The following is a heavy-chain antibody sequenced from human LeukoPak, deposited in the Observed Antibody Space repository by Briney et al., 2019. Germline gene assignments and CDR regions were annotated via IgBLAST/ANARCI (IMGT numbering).Heavy chain of an antibody. D-gene: IGHD2-15*01. CDR2: ISAYNGNI. V-gene: IGHV1-18*01. CDR3: ARDDLDCSGGTCYPDDF. CDR1: GYTFSSYG. Sequence: RASVKVSCKASGYTFSSYGISWVRQAPGQGLEWMGWISAYNGNIKYAQKFQGRVTMTTDTSTSTAYMELRSLRSDDTAMYFCARDDLDCSGGTCYPDDFWGQGTLVTVSS. J-gene: IGHJ4*02.